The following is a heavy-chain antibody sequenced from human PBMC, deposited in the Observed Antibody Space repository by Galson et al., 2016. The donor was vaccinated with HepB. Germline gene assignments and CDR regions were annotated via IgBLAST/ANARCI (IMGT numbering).Heavy chain of an antibody. Sequence: SETLSLTCSVSGGSINYFYWIWIRQPPGKGLEWIGYIYYTGSTSYNPSLKSRVTISVDTSKNQFSLKVGSVTAADTAVYYCARGFQSLVGYWGQGTLVTVSS. J-gene: IGHJ4*02. D-gene: IGHD3-10*01. CDR2: IYYTGST. CDR3: ARGFQSLVGY. CDR1: GGSINYFY. V-gene: IGHV4-59*01.